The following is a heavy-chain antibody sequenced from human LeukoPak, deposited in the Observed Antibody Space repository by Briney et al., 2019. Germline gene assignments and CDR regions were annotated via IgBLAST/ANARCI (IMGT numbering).Heavy chain of an antibody. CDR2: IIPIFGTA. D-gene: IGHD1-1*01. CDR3: ATDHDRLYYFDY. J-gene: IGHJ4*02. V-gene: IGHV1-69*05. Sequence: SVKVSCKASGGTFSSYAISWVRQAPGQGLEWMGGIIPIFGTANYAQKFQGRVTITTDESTSTAYMELSSLRPEDTAVYYCATDHDRLYYFDYWGQGTLVTVSS. CDR1: GGTFSSYA.